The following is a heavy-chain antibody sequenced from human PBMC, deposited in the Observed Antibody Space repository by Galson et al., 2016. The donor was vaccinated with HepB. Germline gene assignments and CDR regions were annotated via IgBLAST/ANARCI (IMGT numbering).Heavy chain of an antibody. CDR1: GYTFTGYY. CDR2: INPNSGGT. V-gene: IGHV1-2*02. CDR3: ARGHYYDSRGYYYVLDY. Sequence: SVKVSCKASGYTFTGYYMHWVRQAPGQGLEWMGWINPNSGGTSYAQKFQGRVTMTRDTSNSTAYMELSRLRSDDTAVYYCARGHYYDSRGYYYVLDYWGQGTLVTVSS. D-gene: IGHD3-22*01. J-gene: IGHJ4*02.